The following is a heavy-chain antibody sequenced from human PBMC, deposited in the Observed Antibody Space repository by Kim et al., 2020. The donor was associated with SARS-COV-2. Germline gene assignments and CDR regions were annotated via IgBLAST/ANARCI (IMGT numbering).Heavy chain of an antibody. J-gene: IGHJ6*02. CDR1: GGSISSGGYY. Sequence: SETLSLTCTVSGGSISSGGYYWSWIRQHPGKGLEWIGYIYYSGSTYYNPSLKSRVTISVDTSKNQFSLKLSSVTAADTAVYYCARAPAQHVLRYFDWLKYYYGMDVWGQGTTVTVSS. D-gene: IGHD3-9*01. V-gene: IGHV4-31*03. CDR3: ARAPAQHVLRYFDWLKYYYGMDV. CDR2: IYYSGST.